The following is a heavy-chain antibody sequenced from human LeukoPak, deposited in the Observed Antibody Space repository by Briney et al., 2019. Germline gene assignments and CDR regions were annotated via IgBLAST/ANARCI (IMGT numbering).Heavy chain of an antibody. D-gene: IGHD3-3*01. CDR3: ARRGEYDFWSGGEYYFDY. CDR1: GYSFTSYW. Sequence: GESLKISCKGSGYSFTSYWIGWVRQMPGKGLEWMGIIYPGDSDTRYSPSFQGQVTISADKSISTAYLQWSSLKASDTAVYYCARRGEYDFWSGGEYYFDYWGQGTLVTVSS. J-gene: IGHJ4*02. V-gene: IGHV5-51*01. CDR2: IYPGDSDT.